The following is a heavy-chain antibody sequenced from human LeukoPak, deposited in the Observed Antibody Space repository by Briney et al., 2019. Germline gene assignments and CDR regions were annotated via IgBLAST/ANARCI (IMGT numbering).Heavy chain of an antibody. CDR2: MNPNSGNT. CDR1: GYTFTSYD. J-gene: IGHJ6*02. CDR3: ARLELERGSYYYYYGMDV. D-gene: IGHD1-1*01. V-gene: IGHV1-8*01. Sequence: ASVKVSCKASGYTFTSYDINWVRQATGQGLEWMGWMNPNSGNTGYAQKFQGRLTMTRNTPISTAYMELSSLRSEDTAVYYCARLELERGSYYYYYGMDVWGQGTTVTVSS.